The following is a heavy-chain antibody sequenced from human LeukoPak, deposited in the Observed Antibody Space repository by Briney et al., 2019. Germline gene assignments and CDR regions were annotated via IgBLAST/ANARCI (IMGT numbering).Heavy chain of an antibody. CDR1: GYTFTGYY. CDR2: INPNSGGT. D-gene: IGHD3-16*02. J-gene: IGHJ4*02. CDR3: ARKGTIYDYVWGSYRQKHPAFDY. V-gene: IGHV1-2*02. Sequence: ASVKVSCKASGYTFTGYYMHWVRQAPGQGLEWMGWINPNSGGTNYAQKFQGRVTMTRDTSISTAYMELSRLRSDDTAVYYCARKGTIYDYVWGSYRQKHPAFDYWGQGTLVTVSS.